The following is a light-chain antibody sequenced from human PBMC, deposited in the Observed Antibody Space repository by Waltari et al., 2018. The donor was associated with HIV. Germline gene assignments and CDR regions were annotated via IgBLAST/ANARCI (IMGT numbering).Light chain of an antibody. CDR3: QSYDRRLMWV. CDR1: SSNLGAGYA. Sequence: HSLLTQPPSVSGAPGQRVTLSCTGSSSNLGAGYAVHWYQKYPGTAPKLLIFQNINRPSGVPDRFSGSKSVTSASLVITGLQAEDEADYYCQSYDRRLMWVFGGGTSLTV. J-gene: IGLJ2*01. V-gene: IGLV1-40*01. CDR2: QNI.